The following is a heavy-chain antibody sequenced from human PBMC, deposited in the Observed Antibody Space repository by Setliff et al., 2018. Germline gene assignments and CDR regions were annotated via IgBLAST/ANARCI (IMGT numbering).Heavy chain of an antibody. CDR1: GVSISSYY. CDR3: ARGRMRGSCSGPSCTYDPFDI. Sequence: SETLSLTCNVSGVSISSYYWSWIRQPPGKGLECIGYIQKSGSANYNPSLMSRVTISVDTSRNQFSLKLRSVTAADTAVYYCARGRMRGSCSGPSCTYDPFDIWGQGTPVTVSS. J-gene: IGHJ3*02. CDR2: IQKSGSA. D-gene: IGHD2-2*01. V-gene: IGHV4-59*01.